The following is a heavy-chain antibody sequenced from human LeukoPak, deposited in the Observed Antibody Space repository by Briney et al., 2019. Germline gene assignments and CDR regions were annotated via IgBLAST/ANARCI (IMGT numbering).Heavy chain of an antibody. Sequence: GGSLRLSCAASGFTFSIYAMTWVRQAPGRGLEWVSGIGGSGGSTYYADSVKGRFTISRDNSKNTLYLQMNSLRAEDTAVYYCAKELPYYGSGLYFDYWGQGTLVTVSS. CDR2: IGGSGGST. V-gene: IGHV3-23*01. CDR3: AKELPYYGSGLYFDY. CDR1: GFTFSIYA. J-gene: IGHJ4*02. D-gene: IGHD3-10*01.